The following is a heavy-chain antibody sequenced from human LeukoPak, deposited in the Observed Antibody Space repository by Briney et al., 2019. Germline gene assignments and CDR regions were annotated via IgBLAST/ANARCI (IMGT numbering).Heavy chain of an antibody. D-gene: IGHD2-15*01. CDR1: GGSFSGYY. V-gene: IGHV4-34*01. Sequence: SETLSLTCAVYGGSFSGYYWSWIRQPPGKGLEWIGEINHSGSTYYNPSLKSRITISVDTSENRFSLKLSSVTATDTAVYYCARDCSGGSCYGAFDIWGQGTMVTVSS. CDR3: ARDCSGGSCYGAFDI. J-gene: IGHJ3*02. CDR2: INHSGST.